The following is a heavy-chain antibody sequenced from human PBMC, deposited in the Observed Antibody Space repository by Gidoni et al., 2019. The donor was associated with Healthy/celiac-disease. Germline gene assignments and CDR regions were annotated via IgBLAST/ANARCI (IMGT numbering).Heavy chain of an antibody. CDR3: AREGYYDSSGYYGISY. Sequence: QLQLQESGPGLVKPSETLSLTCPVPGASISSSRYDWGWLRQPPGKGLEWIGSIYYSGSTYYNPSLKSRVTISVDTSKNQFSLKLSSVTAADTAVYYCAREGYYDSSGYYGISYWGQGTLVTVSS. V-gene: IGHV4-39*07. CDR1: GASISSSRYD. CDR2: IYYSGST. D-gene: IGHD3-22*01. J-gene: IGHJ4*02.